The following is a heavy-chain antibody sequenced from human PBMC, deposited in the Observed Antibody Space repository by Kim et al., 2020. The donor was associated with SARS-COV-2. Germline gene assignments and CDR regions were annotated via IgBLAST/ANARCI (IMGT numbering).Heavy chain of an antibody. V-gene: IGHV1-2*02. Sequence: KFQGRVTRTRDTSISTAYMELSRLRSDDTAVYYCARDKAVAASIRDAFDIWGQGTMVTVSS. J-gene: IGHJ3*02. D-gene: IGHD2-15*01. CDR3: ARDKAVAASIRDAFDI.